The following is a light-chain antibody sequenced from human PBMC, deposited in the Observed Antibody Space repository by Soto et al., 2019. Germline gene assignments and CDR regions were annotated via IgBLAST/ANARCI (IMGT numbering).Light chain of an antibody. CDR3: AAWDDTLNGHVV. CDR1: SSNIGSNS. V-gene: IGLV1-44*01. Sequence: QSVLTQPPSASGTPGQRVTISCSGSSSNIGSNSANWYQKLPGTAPKLVMYSTNQRPSGVPDRFSGSKSGTSASLAISDLQSEDEADYYCAAWDDTLNGHVVFGGGTKLTVL. CDR2: STN. J-gene: IGLJ2*01.